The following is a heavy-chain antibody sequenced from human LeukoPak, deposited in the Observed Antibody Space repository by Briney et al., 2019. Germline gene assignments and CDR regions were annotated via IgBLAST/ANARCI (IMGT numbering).Heavy chain of an antibody. CDR1: GGSISSYY. D-gene: IGHD6-13*01. V-gene: IGHV4-59*01. CDR3: ARGYSSSWYAPFSDFDF. Sequence: SETLSLTCTVSGGSISSYYRSWIRQPPGKGLEWIGYIYYSGSTNYNPSLKSRVTISVDTSKNQFSLKLSSVTAADTAVYYCARGYSSSWYAPFSDFDFWGQGTLVTVSS. CDR2: IYYSGST. J-gene: IGHJ4*02.